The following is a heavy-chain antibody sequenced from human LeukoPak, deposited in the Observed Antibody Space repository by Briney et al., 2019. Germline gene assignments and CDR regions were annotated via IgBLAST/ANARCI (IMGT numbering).Heavy chain of an antibody. CDR1: GFTFSSYG. CDR3: ARDRLVDNWSDP. J-gene: IGHJ5*02. CDR2: ISYDGGNR. Sequence: GGSLRLSCAASGFTFSSYGMHWVRQAPGKGLEWVGIISYDGGNRYSADPVKGRFTISRDNSKNTLYLQMNSLRAEDTAVYYCARDRLVDNWSDPWGQGTLVTVSS. V-gene: IGHV3-30*03. D-gene: IGHD2-2*01.